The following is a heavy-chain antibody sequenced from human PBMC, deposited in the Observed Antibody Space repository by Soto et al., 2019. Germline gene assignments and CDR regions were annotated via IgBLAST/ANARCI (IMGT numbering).Heavy chain of an antibody. J-gene: IGHJ4*02. D-gene: IGHD2-15*01. CDR1: GGSISSGGYS. V-gene: IGHV4-30-2*01. CDR3: ARVGGCYALDY. Sequence: SETLSLTCAVSGGSISSGGYSWSWIRQPPGKGLEWIGYIYHSGSTYYNPSLKSRVTISVDRSKNQFSLKLSSVTAADTAVYYCARVGGCYALDYWGQGTLVTVSS. CDR2: IYHSGST.